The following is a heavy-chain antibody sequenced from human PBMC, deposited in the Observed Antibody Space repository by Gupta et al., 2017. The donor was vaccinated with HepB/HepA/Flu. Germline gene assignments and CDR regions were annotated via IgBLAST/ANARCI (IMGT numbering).Heavy chain of an antibody. CDR3: VTLFYDTDKNIEGFNY. V-gene: IGHV5-51*01. CDR2: ISPGDSDA. CDR1: EYTFTKYY. Sequence: EVQLVQSGAEVKKTGASLKISCTGSEYTFTKYYIGGLRQMPGKGLEWMAIISPGDSDARYSPSFQGQVTISADKSISTAYLQWSSLKASDTAIYYCVTLFYDTDKNIEGFNYWGQGTLVTVSS. J-gene: IGHJ4*02. D-gene: IGHD3-16*01.